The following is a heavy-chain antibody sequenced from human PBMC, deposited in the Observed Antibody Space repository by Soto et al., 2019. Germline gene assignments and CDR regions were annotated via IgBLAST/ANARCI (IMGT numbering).Heavy chain of an antibody. V-gene: IGHV4-59*01. J-gene: IGHJ6*01. Sequence: QVQLQESGPGLVKPSETLSLTCTVSGGPIGSYYWSWIRQSPGKGLEWIGCVYYSDSTNYNPSLNSRVTISLDRSKNQFSLRLSSVTAADTAVYYCARTEASSWSFFYYGMDVW. CDR3: ARTEASSWSFFYYGMDV. CDR1: GGPIGSYY. D-gene: IGHD6-13*01. CDR2: VYYSDST.